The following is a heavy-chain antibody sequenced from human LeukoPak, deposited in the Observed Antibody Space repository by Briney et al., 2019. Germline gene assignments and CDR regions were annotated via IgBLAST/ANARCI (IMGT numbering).Heavy chain of an antibody. CDR2: IYCSGST. CDR1: GGSISSYY. D-gene: IGHD3-22*01. CDR3: ASLYYYDSSGYYRDY. V-gene: IGHV4-59*01. J-gene: IGHJ4*02. Sequence: SETLSLTCTVSGGSISSYYWSWIRQPPGKGLEWIGDIYCSGSTNYNPSLKSRVTISVDTSKNQFSLKLSSVTAADTAVYFCASLYYYDSSGYYRDYWGQGTLVTVSS.